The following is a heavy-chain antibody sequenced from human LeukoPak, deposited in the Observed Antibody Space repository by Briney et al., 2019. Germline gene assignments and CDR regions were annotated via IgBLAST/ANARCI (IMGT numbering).Heavy chain of an antibody. CDR2: INSNGATA. CDR1: GFTFSIYA. CDR3: ATRGVVIRVILVGFHKEAYYFDS. Sequence: GGSLRLSCAASGFTFSIYAMSWVRQAPGKGLEWVLLINSNGATAHYADSVKGRFTISRDNPKNTLYLQMNSLRAEDTAVYFCATRGVVIRVILVGFHKEAYYFDSWGQGALVTVSS. D-gene: IGHD3-22*01. J-gene: IGHJ4*02. V-gene: IGHV3-23*01.